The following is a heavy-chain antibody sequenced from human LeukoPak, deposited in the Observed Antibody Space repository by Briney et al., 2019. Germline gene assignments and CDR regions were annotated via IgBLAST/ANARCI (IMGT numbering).Heavy chain of an antibody. Sequence: GGSLRLSCAASGFTLSTSTMNWVRQAPGKGLEWVSAISGSGGSTYYADSVKGRFTISRDNSKNTLYLQMNSLRAEDTAVYYCAKVRFSDSRPFDYWGQGTLVTVSS. CDR2: ISGSGGST. D-gene: IGHD3-22*01. J-gene: IGHJ4*02. CDR1: GFTLSTST. CDR3: AKVRFSDSRPFDY. V-gene: IGHV3-23*01.